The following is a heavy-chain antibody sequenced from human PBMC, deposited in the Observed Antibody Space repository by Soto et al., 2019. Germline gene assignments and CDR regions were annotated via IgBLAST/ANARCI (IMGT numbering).Heavy chain of an antibody. CDR2: VSSDGSST. CDR1: GFTFSSYW. J-gene: IGHJ4*02. Sequence: EVQLVESGGGLVQPGESLRLSCAASGFTFSSYWMHWIRQAPGKGLVWVSRVSSDGSSTVYATSVKGRLTISRDNAKNTPYLQMNSLSDQDPAVYYCARGLPNYSSFDSWGQGTLVTVSS. D-gene: IGHD4-4*01. CDR3: ARGLPNYSSFDS. V-gene: IGHV3-74*01.